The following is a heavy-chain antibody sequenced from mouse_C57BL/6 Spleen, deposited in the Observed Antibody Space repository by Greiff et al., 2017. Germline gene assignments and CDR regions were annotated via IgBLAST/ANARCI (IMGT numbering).Heavy chain of an antibody. CDR3: ARGGENYDYDWYFDV. CDR1: GYSITSGYY. Sequence: DVKLQESGPGLVKPSQSLSLTCSVTGYSITSGYYWNWIRQFPGNKLEWMGYISYDGSNNYNPSLKNRISITRDTSKNQFFLKLNSVNTEDTATYYCARGGENYDYDWYFDVWGTGTTVTVSS. CDR2: ISYDGSN. J-gene: IGHJ1*03. V-gene: IGHV3-6*01. D-gene: IGHD2-4*01.